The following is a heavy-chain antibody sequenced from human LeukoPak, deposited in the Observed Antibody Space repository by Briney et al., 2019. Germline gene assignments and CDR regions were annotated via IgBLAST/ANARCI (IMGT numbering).Heavy chain of an antibody. CDR1: GGSFSGYY. V-gene: IGHV4-34*01. J-gene: IGHJ3*02. CDR3: ARIDYYGSGSSPI. CDR2: INHSGST. D-gene: IGHD3-10*01. Sequence: SETLSLTCAVYGGSFSGYYWSWIRQPPGKGLEWIGEINHSGSTNYNPSLKSRVTISVDTSKNQFSPKLSSVTAADTAVYYCARIDYYGSGSSPIWGQGTMVTVSS.